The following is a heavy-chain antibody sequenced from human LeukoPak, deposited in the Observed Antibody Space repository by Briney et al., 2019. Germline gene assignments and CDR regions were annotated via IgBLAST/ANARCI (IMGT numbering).Heavy chain of an antibody. V-gene: IGHV3-33*01. CDR1: GFTFRSYG. Sequence: GGSLRLSCAASGFTFRSYGMQWVRQAPGKGLEWVAIIWYDGSNKYYADSVKGRFTISRDNSKNTLYLQMNSLRAEDTAVYYCARERFYFDYWGQGTLVTVSS. CDR3: ARERFYFDY. CDR2: IWYDGSNK. D-gene: IGHD4-17*01. J-gene: IGHJ4*02.